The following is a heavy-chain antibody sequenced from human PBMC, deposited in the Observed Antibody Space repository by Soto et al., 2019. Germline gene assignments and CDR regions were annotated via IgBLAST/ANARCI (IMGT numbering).Heavy chain of an antibody. V-gene: IGHV1-18*01. CDR3: ARVTTRYYYYGMDV. CDR2: ISAYNGNT. J-gene: IGHJ6*02. D-gene: IGHD1-1*01. CDR1: GYTFTSYC. Sequence: ASVKVSCKASGYTFTSYCISWVRQAPGQGLEWMGWISAYNGNTNYAQKFQGRVTITADESTSTAYMELSSLRSEDTAVYYCARVTTRYYYYGMDVWGQGTTVTVSS.